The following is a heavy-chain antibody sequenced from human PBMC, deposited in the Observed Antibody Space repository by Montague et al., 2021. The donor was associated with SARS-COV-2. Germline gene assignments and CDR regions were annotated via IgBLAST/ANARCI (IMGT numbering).Heavy chain of an antibody. V-gene: IGHV3-33*06. J-gene: IGHJ4*02. Sequence: SLRLSCAASGFTFSSYGMHWVRQAPGKGLEWVAVIWYDGSNKYYVDSVKGRFTISRDNSKNTLYLQMNSLRAEDTAVYYCAKEAVVTLDYWGQGTLVTVSS. CDR3: AKEAVVTLDY. CDR1: GFTFSSYG. D-gene: IGHD4-23*01. CDR2: IWYDGSNK.